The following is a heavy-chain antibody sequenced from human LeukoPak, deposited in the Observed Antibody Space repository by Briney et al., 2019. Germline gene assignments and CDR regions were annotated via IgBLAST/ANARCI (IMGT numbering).Heavy chain of an antibody. CDR3: ARVGLGDLYYYYYYYMDV. CDR1: GFTFSSYA. D-gene: IGHD2-21*01. Sequence: LPGGSLRLSCAASGFTFSSYAMSWVRQAPGKGPEWVSGISGSGGSTHYADSVKGRFTISRDNSKNTLYLQMNSLRAEDTAVYYCARVGLGDLYYYYYYYMDVWGKGTTVTISS. J-gene: IGHJ6*03. CDR2: ISGSGGST. V-gene: IGHV3-23*01.